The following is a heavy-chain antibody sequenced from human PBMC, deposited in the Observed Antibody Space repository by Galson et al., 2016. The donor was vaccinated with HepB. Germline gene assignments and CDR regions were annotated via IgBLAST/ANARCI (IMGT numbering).Heavy chain of an antibody. CDR3: ATHDCTSTSCAHDY. Sequence: SLRLSCAASGFTFSSFWMSWVRQAPGKGLEWVANIKQDGSEKHYVASVKGRFTNSRDNADSSLSLQMNSLRGEDTAVYYCATHDCTSTSCAHDYWGHGTLVTVSS. V-gene: IGHV3-7*01. CDR2: IKQDGSEK. J-gene: IGHJ4*01. D-gene: IGHD2-2*01. CDR1: GFTFSSFW.